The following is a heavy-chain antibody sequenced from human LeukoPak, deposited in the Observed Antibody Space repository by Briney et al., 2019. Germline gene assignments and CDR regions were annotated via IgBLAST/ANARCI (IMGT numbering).Heavy chain of an antibody. J-gene: IGHJ4*02. Sequence: KPSETLSLTCTVSGGSISSYYWSWIRQPAGKGLEWIGRIYTSGSTNYNPSLKSQVTMSVDTSKNQFSLKLSSVTAADTAVYYCARGPKGYYDSSGYSYYFDYWGQGTLVTVSS. V-gene: IGHV4-4*07. CDR2: IYTSGST. D-gene: IGHD3-22*01. CDR1: GGSISSYY. CDR3: ARGPKGYYDSSGYSYYFDY.